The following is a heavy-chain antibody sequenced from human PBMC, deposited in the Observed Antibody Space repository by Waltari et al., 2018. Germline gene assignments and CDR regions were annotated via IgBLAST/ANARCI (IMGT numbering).Heavy chain of an antibody. CDR2: IYPGDSDT. J-gene: IGHJ4*02. CDR1: GYTFNTYW. V-gene: IGHV5-51*01. Sequence: VQLVQSGAEVKKSGESLKISCKGSGYTFNTYWIGWVRQMPGKGLEWMGIIYPGDSDTRYSPSFQGQVTSSADKSISTAYLQWGSLKASDTAMYYCARQLDSGGPYFFDYWGQGTLVTVSS. CDR3: ARQLDSGGPYFFDY. D-gene: IGHD6-19*01.